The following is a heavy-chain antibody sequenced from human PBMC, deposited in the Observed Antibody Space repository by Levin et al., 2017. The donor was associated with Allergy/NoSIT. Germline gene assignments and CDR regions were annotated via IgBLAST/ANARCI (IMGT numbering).Heavy chain of an antibody. Sequence: GGSLRLSCTTSGFTFGDYALNWFRQAPGKRLEWVGFIRSKAYGGTTEYAASVKGRFTISRDDSKSIAYLQMSNLKTEDTALYYCTRDDFRPGPYFDYWGQGTLVTVSA. CDR3: TRDDFRPGPYFDY. D-gene: IGHD3-3*01. CDR2: IRSKAYGGTT. J-gene: IGHJ4*02. V-gene: IGHV3-49*03. CDR1: GFTFGDYA.